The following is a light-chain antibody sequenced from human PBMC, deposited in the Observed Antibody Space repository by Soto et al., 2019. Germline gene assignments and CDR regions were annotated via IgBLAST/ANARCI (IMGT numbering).Light chain of an antibody. CDR2: GNN. J-gene: IGLJ3*02. CDR1: SSNIGAGYD. CDR3: QSYDSSLSGWV. V-gene: IGLV1-40*01. Sequence: QPVLTQPPSVSGAPGQRVTISCTGSSSNIGAGYDVHWYQQLPGTAPKLLIYGNNNRPSGVPDRFSGSKSGTSASLAITGVQAEDEADYYCQSYDSSLSGWVFGGGTKVTVL.